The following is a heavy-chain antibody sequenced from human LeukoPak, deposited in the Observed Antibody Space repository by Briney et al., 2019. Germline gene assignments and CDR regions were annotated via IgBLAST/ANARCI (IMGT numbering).Heavy chain of an antibody. Sequence: PGGSLRLPCAASGFTFSHYWMTWIRQAPGKGLEWVANTKQEGSEKYYVDSVKGRFTISRDNAKNSLYLQMNSLRVDDTALYYCARAGYTYTTLYYWGQGTLVTVSS. CDR3: ARAGYTYTTLYY. D-gene: IGHD5-18*01. CDR2: TKQEGSEK. V-gene: IGHV3-7*01. CDR1: GFTFSHYW. J-gene: IGHJ4*02.